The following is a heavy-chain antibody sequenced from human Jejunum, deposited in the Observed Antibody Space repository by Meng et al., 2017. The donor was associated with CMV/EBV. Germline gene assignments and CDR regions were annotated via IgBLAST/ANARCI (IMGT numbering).Heavy chain of an antibody. J-gene: IGHJ4*02. CDR3: ARDIGDCVSTTCYYFDS. CDR2: ISNSVSYV. Sequence: LPFSGYSMNVVRQAPGKGLEWVSTISNSVSYVYYADSVKCRFTISRDNSKNSLSLQMNSLRAEDTAVYYCARDIGDCVSTTCYYFDSWGQGALVTVSS. CDR1: LPFSGYS. D-gene: IGHD2-2*03. V-gene: IGHV3-21*01.